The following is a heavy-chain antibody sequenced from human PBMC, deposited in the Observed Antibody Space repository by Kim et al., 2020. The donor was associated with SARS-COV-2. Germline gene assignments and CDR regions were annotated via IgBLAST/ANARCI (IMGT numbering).Heavy chain of an antibody. J-gene: IGHJ6*02. D-gene: IGHD3-10*01. CDR3: ASSMVRGVTSTYYYGMDV. V-gene: IGHV4-59*08. Sequence: SETLSLTCTVSGGSISSYYWSWIRQPPGKGLEWIGYIYYSGSTNYNPSLKSRVTISVDTSKNQFSLKLGSVTAADTAVYYCASSMVRGVTSTYYYGMDVWGQGTTVTVSS. CDR1: GGSISSYY. CDR2: IYYSGST.